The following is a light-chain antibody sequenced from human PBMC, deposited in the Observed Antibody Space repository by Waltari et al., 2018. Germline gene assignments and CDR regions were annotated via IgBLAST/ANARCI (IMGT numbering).Light chain of an antibody. J-gene: IGLJ2*01. CDR3: NTRDSNNNRVF. CDR2: GKN. CDR1: NPRRYY. V-gene: IGLV3-19*01. Sequence: SSQLTQDPAVSVALGQTVSITCQQDNPRRYYASRYQQKPRQAPLLVIYGKNSRPSGIPDRFSGSSSGNTASLTITGAQAEDEADYYCNTRDSNNNRVFFGGGTKLTVL.